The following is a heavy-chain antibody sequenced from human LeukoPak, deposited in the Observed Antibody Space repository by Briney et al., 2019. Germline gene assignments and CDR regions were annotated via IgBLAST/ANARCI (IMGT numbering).Heavy chain of an antibody. CDR3: ARDVRVAAAGTASYYYYYGMDV. D-gene: IGHD6-13*01. J-gene: IGHJ6*02. CDR2: IWYDGTNK. Sequence: GGSLRLSCAAYGFTFSNFGMHWVRQAPGKGLEWVAVIWYDGTNKYYVDSVKGRFTISRDNSENTLYLQMNSLRAEDTAVYYCARDVRVAAAGTASYYYYYGMDVWGQGTTVTVSS. V-gene: IGHV3-33*01. CDR1: GFTFSNFG.